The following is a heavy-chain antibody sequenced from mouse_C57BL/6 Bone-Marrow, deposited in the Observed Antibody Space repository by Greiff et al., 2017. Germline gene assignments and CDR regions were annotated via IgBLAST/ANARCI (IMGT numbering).Heavy chain of an antibody. CDR3: ARDYYGSSWYFDY. J-gene: IGHJ2*01. CDR1: GYTFTDYY. CDR2: INPNNGGT. D-gene: IGHD1-1*01. Sequence: EVQLQQSGPELVKPGASVKISCKASGYTFTDYYMNWVKQSHGKSLEWIGDINPNNGGTSYNQKLKGKATLTVDKSSSTAYMELRSLTSEVSAVAYGARDYYGSSWYFDYWGQGTILTVTS. V-gene: IGHV1-26*01.